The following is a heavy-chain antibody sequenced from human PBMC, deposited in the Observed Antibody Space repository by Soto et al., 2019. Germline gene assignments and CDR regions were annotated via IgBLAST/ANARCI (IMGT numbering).Heavy chain of an antibody. D-gene: IGHD1-26*01. CDR3: ARDLFEGATSDYGMDV. Sequence: SETLSLTCTVAGVSISSYYWSWIRQPAGKGLEWIGRIYTSGSTNYNPSLKSRVTMSVDTSKNQFSLKLSSVTAADTAVYYCARDLFEGATSDYGMDVWGQGTTVTVSS. J-gene: IGHJ6*02. CDR1: GVSISSYY. V-gene: IGHV4-4*07. CDR2: IYTSGST.